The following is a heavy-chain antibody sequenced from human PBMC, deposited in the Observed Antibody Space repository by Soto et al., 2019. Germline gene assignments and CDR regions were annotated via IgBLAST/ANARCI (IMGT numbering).Heavy chain of an antibody. Sequence: QVQLVESGGGVVQPGRSLRLSCAASGFAFSSYAMHWVRQAPGKGLEWVAVISYDGTDQYYADSVKGRITLSRDNYKNTLFLQMTSLRPEDTAMYYCARGPGMTTFGVPRVYWGQGTLVTVSS. D-gene: IGHD3-3*01. CDR3: ARGPGMTTFGVPRVY. CDR2: ISYDGTDQ. V-gene: IGHV3-30*04. J-gene: IGHJ4*02. CDR1: GFAFSSYA.